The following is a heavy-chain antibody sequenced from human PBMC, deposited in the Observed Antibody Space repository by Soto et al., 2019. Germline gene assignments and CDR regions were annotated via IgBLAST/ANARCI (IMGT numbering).Heavy chain of an antibody. Sequence: QVQLVQSGAEVKKPGASVKVSCKASGYTFTSYYMHWVRQAPGQGLEWMGIINPSGGSTSYAQKFQCRVTMTRDTSTSTVYMELSILRSEDTAVYYCARYQGIAAASGDWGQGTLVTFSS. J-gene: IGHJ4*02. V-gene: IGHV1-46*03. D-gene: IGHD6-13*01. CDR1: GYTFTSYY. CDR2: INPSGGST. CDR3: ARYQGIAAASGD.